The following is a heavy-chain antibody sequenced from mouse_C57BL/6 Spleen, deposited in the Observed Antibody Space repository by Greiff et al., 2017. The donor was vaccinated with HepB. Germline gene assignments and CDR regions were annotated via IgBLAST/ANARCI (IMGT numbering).Heavy chain of an antibody. CDR1: GYTFTSYW. Sequence: QVQLQQPGAELVNPGASVKLSCKASGYTFTSYWMHWVKQRPGQGLEWIGMIHPNSGSTNYNEKFKSKATLTVDKSSSTAYMQLSSLTSEDSAVYYCARCDYDGDWYFDVWGTGTTVTVSS. V-gene: IGHV1-64*01. D-gene: IGHD2-4*01. CDR2: IHPNSGST. CDR3: ARCDYDGDWYFDV. J-gene: IGHJ1*03.